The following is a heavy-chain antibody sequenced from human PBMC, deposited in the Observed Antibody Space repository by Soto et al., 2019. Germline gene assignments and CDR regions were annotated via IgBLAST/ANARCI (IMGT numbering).Heavy chain of an antibody. CDR3: VRDGTKTLRDWFDP. Sequence: SETLSLTCTVSGASISGYYWSWIRRSAGKGLEWIGRIYATGTTDYNPSLKSQVMMSVDTSKKQFSLKLRSVTAADTAVYYCVRDGTKTLRDWFDPWGQGISVTVSS. D-gene: IGHD1-1*01. CDR1: GASISGYY. J-gene: IGHJ5*02. CDR2: IYATGTT. V-gene: IGHV4-4*07.